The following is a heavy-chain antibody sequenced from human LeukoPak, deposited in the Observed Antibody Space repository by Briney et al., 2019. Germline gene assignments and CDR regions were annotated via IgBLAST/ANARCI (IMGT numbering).Heavy chain of an antibody. J-gene: IGHJ5*02. CDR1: GGSFSGYY. V-gene: IGHV4-34*01. CDR3: ARLGWLYGSGSMNWFDP. CDR2: INHSGST. D-gene: IGHD3-10*01. Sequence: SETLSLTCAVYGGSFSGYYWSWIRQPPGKGLEWIGEINHSGSTNYNPSLKSRVTISVDTSKNQFSLKLSSVTAADTAVYYCARLGWLYGSGSMNWFDPWGQGTLVTVST.